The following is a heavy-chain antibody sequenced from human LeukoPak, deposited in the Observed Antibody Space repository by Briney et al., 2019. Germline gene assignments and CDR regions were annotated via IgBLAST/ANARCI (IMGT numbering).Heavy chain of an antibody. V-gene: IGHV4-31*03. Sequence: SETLSLTCTVSGGSISSGDYYWTWIRHHPGKGLEWLGYIYHSGYTYYNPSLKSRVTMSLDTSKNKFSLKLSSVTAADTAVYYCVRGRYDSSGYNYWYFDLWGRGTLVTVSS. D-gene: IGHD3-22*01. CDR1: GGSISSGDYY. J-gene: IGHJ2*01. CDR2: IYHSGYT. CDR3: VRGRYDSSGYNYWYFDL.